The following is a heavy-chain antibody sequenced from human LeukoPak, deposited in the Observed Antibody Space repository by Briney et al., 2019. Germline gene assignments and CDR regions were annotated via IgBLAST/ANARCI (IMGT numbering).Heavy chain of an antibody. CDR3: ARDFSYGSGSLGV. CDR1: GFTFSSYW. J-gene: IGHJ4*02. V-gene: IGHV3-7*03. D-gene: IGHD3-10*01. CDR2: IKQDGSEK. Sequence: GGSLRLSCAASGFTFSSYWMSWVRQAPGKGLEWVANIKQDGSEKYYVDSVKGRFTISRDNAKNSLYLQMNSLRAEDTAVYYCARDFSYGSGSLGVWGQGTLVTVSS.